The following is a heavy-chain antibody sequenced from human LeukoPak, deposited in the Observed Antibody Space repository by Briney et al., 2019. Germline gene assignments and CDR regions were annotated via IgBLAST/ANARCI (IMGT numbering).Heavy chain of an antibody. Sequence: GGSLRLSCAASGFTFSSYWMSWVRQAPGKGLEWVANIKQDGSEKYYVDSVKGRFTISRDNAKNSLYLQMNSLRAEDTAVYYCARATVTTFLDAFDIWGQGTMVTVSS. CDR2: IKQDGSEK. D-gene: IGHD4-17*01. V-gene: IGHV3-7*01. CDR1: GFTFSSYW. J-gene: IGHJ3*02. CDR3: ARATVTTFLDAFDI.